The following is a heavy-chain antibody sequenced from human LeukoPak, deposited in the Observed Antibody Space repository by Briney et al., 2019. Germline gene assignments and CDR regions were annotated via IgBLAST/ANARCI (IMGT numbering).Heavy chain of an antibody. D-gene: IGHD3-10*01. CDR2: IDPNSGGP. J-gene: IGHJ4*02. CDR3: ARGDYYGSGTTHDY. Sequence: ASVKVSCKASGYTFTDYYIHWVRQGPGQGLEWMGWIDPNSGGPHYAQKFQGRVTMTRDTSINTAYMELSRLTSDDTAVYYCARGDYYGSGTTHDYWGQGALVTVSS. V-gene: IGHV1-2*02. CDR1: GYTFTDYY.